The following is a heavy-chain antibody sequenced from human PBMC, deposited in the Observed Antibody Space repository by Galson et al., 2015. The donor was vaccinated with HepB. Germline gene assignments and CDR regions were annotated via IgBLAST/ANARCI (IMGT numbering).Heavy chain of an antibody. CDR1: GFTFSSYG. CDR2: IWYDGSNK. CDR3: VKVVGATPDY. Sequence: SLRLSCAASGFTFSSYGMHWVRQAPGKGLEWVAVIWYDGSNKYYADSVKGRFTISRDNSKNTLYLQMSSLRAEDTAVYYCVKVVGATPDYWGQGTLVTVSS. D-gene: IGHD1-26*01. J-gene: IGHJ4*02. V-gene: IGHV3-33*06.